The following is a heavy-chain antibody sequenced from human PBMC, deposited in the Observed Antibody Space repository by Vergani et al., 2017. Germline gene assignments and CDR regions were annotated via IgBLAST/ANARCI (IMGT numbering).Heavy chain of an antibody. D-gene: IGHD5-18*01. V-gene: IGHV4-61*02. CDR1: GGSISSGSYY. CDR3: AVRDIELSYGS. CDR2: ISTSGST. J-gene: IGHJ4*02. Sequence: QVQLQESGPGLVKPSQTLSLTCTVSGGSISSGSYYWSWIRQPAGKGLEWIGRISTSGSTNYNPSLKSRVTISLDTSKNQFSLKLNSLTAADTAVYYCAVRDIELSYGSWGQGTLVTVSS.